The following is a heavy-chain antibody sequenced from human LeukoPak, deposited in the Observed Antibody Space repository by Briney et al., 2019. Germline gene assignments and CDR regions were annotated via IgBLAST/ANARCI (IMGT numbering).Heavy chain of an antibody. V-gene: IGHV4-61*02. Sequence: PSQTLSLTCTVSGGSISSGSYYWSWIRQPAGKGLEWIGRIYTSGSTNYNPSLKSRVTISVDTSKNQFSLKLSSVTAADTAVYYCARWSYSGSGYFDYWGQGTLVAVSS. CDR2: IYTSGST. D-gene: IGHD3-10*01. CDR1: GGSISSGSYY. J-gene: IGHJ4*02. CDR3: ARWSYSGSGYFDY.